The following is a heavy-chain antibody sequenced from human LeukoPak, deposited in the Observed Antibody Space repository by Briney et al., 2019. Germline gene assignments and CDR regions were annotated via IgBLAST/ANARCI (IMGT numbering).Heavy chain of an antibody. CDR1: GGSISSYY. D-gene: IGHD5-18*01. CDR2: IYYSGST. J-gene: IGHJ4*02. V-gene: IGHV4-59*01. CDR3: ARVLVDTAMASDY. Sequence: SETLSLTCTVSGGSISSYYWSWIRQPPGKGLEWIGYIYYSGSTNYNPSLKSRVTISVDTSKNQFSLKLSSVTAADTAVYYCARVLVDTAMASDYWGQGTLVTVSS.